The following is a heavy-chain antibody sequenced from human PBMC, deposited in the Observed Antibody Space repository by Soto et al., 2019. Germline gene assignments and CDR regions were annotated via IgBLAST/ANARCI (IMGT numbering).Heavy chain of an antibody. Sequence: ASVKVSCKASDYTFTSYGISWVRQAPGQGLEWMGWISAYNGNTNYAQKLQGRVTMTTDTSTSTAYMELRSLRSDDTAVYYCARDSLMFLCTNGVCYTSPNYYYYGMDVWGQGTTVTVS. CDR3: ARDSLMFLCTNGVCYTSPNYYYYGMDV. J-gene: IGHJ6*02. CDR1: DYTFTSYG. D-gene: IGHD2-8*01. V-gene: IGHV1-18*04. CDR2: ISAYNGNT.